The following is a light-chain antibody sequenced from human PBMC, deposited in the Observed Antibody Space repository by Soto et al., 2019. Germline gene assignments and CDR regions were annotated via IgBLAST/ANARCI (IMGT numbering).Light chain of an antibody. CDR2: DAS. Sequence: DIQMTQSPSSLSASVGDRITITCQASQDISKYLNWYQHKPGKAPKLLIYDASNFETGVPSRFSGSGSGTEFTFTISSLQPEDIATYYRQQYDNLPLTFGGGTKVDIK. CDR1: QDISKY. V-gene: IGKV1-33*01. J-gene: IGKJ4*01. CDR3: QQYDNLPLT.